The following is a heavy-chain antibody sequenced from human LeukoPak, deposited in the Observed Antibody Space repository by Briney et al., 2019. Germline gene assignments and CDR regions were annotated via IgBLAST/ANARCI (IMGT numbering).Heavy chain of an antibody. V-gene: IGHV3-23*01. CDR1: GFIFSNYA. CDR2: ISGSGGGT. CDR3: AKDQRGYGGISDY. Sequence: TGGSLRLSCAASGFIFSNYAMSWVRQAPGKGLEWVSAISGSGGGTYYAGSVRGRFTISRDNSKNTLYLQMNSLRAEDTAVYYCAKDQRGYGGISDYWGQGTRVTVSS. J-gene: IGHJ4*02. D-gene: IGHD4-23*01.